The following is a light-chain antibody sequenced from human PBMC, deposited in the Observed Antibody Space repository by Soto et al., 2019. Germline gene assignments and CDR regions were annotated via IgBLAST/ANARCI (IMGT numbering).Light chain of an antibody. CDR3: RQYGTSLGFP. CDR2: GAS. CDR1: QSVSSNF. V-gene: IGKV3-20*01. J-gene: IGKJ4*01. Sequence: EIVLTQSPGTLSLSPGERATLSCRSSQSVSSNFLAWYQEKLGQAPRLLIDGASKRATGIPDRFSGSGSGTDFTLTISRLEPEDFAVYYCRQYGTSLGFPVGGGTKV.